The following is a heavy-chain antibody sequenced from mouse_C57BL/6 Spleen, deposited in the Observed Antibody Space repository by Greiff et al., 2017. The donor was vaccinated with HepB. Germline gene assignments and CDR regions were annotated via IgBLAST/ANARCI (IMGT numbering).Heavy chain of an antibody. Sequence: QVQLQQPGAELVKPGASVKLSCKASGYTFTSYWMQWVKQRPGQGLEWIGEIDPSDSYTNYNQKFKGKATLTVDTSSSTAYMQLSSLTSEDSAVYYCARIGYYHGYARDYWGQGTSVTVSS. CDR1: GYTFTSYW. V-gene: IGHV1-50*01. D-gene: IGHD1-1*01. CDR3: ARIGYYHGYARDY. CDR2: IDPSDSYT. J-gene: IGHJ4*01.